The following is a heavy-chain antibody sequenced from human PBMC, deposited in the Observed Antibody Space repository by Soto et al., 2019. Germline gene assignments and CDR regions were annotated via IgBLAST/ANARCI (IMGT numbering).Heavy chain of an antibody. CDR2: IIPILGIA. D-gene: IGHD6-6*01. J-gene: IGHJ4*02. Sequence: QVQLVQSGAEVKKPGSSVKVSCKASGGTFSSYTISWVRQAPGQGLEWMGRIIPILGIANYAQKFQGRVTITADKSTSTAYMELSSLRSEDTAVYYCAKRSGSSSSEYYSDYWGQGTLVTVSS. V-gene: IGHV1-69*02. CDR1: GGTFSSYT. CDR3: AKRSGSSSSEYYSDY.